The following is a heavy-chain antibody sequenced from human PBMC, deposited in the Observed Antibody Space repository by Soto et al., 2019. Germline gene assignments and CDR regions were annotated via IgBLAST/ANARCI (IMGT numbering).Heavy chain of an antibody. CDR1: GFTFSSYA. V-gene: IGHV3-23*01. CDR2: ISGSGGST. Sequence: LRLSCAASGFTFSSYAMSWVRQAPGKGLEWVSAISGSGGSTYYADSVKGRFTISRDNSKNTLYLQMNSLRAEDTAVYYCAKVDETHYYGSGSYYNDMYFDYWGQGTLVTVSS. D-gene: IGHD3-10*01. CDR3: AKVDETHYYGSGSYYNDMYFDY. J-gene: IGHJ4*02.